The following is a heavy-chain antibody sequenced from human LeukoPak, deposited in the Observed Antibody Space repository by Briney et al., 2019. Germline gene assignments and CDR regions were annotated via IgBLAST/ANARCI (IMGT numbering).Heavy chain of an antibody. Sequence: SVKVSCKASGGTFSSYAISWVRQAPGQGLEWMGGIIPIFGTANYAQKFQGRVTITTDESTSAAYMELSSLRSEDTAVYYCARVAAAGTGNWFDPCGQGTLVTVPS. V-gene: IGHV1-69*05. CDR2: IIPIFGTA. CDR1: GGTFSSYA. CDR3: ARVAAAGTGNWFDP. J-gene: IGHJ5*02. D-gene: IGHD6-13*01.